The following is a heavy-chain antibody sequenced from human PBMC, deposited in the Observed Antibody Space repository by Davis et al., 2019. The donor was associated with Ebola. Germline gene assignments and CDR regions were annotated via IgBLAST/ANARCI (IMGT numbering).Heavy chain of an antibody. Sequence: ASVKVSCKASGYTFTSYGISWVRQAPGQGLEWMGWISAYNGNTNYAQKLQGRVTMTTDTSTSTAYMELRSLRSDDTAVYYCARDSYSSSWYSPFDYWGQGTLVTVSS. CDR2: ISAYNGNT. CDR1: GYTFTSYG. V-gene: IGHV1-18*01. D-gene: IGHD6-13*01. J-gene: IGHJ4*02. CDR3: ARDSYSSSWYSPFDY.